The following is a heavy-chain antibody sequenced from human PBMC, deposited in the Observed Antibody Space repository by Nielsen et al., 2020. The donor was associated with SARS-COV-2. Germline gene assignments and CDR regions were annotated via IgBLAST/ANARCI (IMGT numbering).Heavy chain of an antibody. CDR1: GYSFTSYW. CDR2: IYPGDSDT. J-gene: IGHJ6*03. V-gene: IGHV5-51*01. D-gene: IGHD3-3*01. Sequence: GESLKISCKGSGYSFTSYWIGWVRQMPGKGLEWMGIIYPGDSDTRYSPSFQGQVTISADKSISTAYLQWSSLKASDTAMYYCARHGGYYDFWSGYSDYYYMDVWGKGTTVTVSS. CDR3: ARHGGYYDFWSGYSDYYYMDV.